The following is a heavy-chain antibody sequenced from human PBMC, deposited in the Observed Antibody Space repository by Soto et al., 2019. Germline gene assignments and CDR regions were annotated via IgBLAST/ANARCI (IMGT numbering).Heavy chain of an antibody. D-gene: IGHD3-10*01. CDR2: IIKDGSER. CDR3: ARVAYYKGWIFDY. Sequence: PGGSLRLSCAASGFTFSNYWMTWVRQAPGKGLEWVANIIKDGSERSYVDSVKGRFTLSRDNAKNSLQLQMNSLRVEDTAFYFCARVAYYKGWIFDYWGQGTLVTVSS. CDR1: GFTFSNYW. J-gene: IGHJ4*01. V-gene: IGHV3-7*01.